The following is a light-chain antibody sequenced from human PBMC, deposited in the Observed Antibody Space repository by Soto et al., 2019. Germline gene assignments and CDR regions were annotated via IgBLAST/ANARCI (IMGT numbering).Light chain of an antibody. Sequence: EIVLTQSPGTLSLSPGERATLSCRASQSVSSSYLAWYQQKPGQAPRPLIYGASSRATGIPDRFSGSGSGTDFTLTISRLEPEDFAVYYCQQYGSPRTFGQGTRLEIK. CDR1: QSVSSSY. V-gene: IGKV3-20*01. CDR3: QQYGSPRT. J-gene: IGKJ5*01. CDR2: GAS.